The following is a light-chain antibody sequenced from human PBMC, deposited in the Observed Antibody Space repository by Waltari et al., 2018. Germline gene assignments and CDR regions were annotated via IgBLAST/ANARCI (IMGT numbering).Light chain of an antibody. CDR3: QQYGSSLPWT. Sequence: EIVLTQSPGTPSLSPGERATLSCRASQSVSSSYLAWYQQKPGQAPRLLIYGASSRATGIPDRFSGSASRTDFTLTISRLGPEDFAVYYCQQYGSSLPWTFGQGTKVEIK. CDR2: GAS. CDR1: QSVSSSY. V-gene: IGKV3-20*01. J-gene: IGKJ1*01.